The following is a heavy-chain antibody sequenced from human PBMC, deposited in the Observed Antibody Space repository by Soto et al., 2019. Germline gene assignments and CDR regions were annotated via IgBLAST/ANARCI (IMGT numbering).Heavy chain of an antibody. V-gene: IGHV3-7*01. J-gene: IGHJ4*02. Sequence: EVQLVESGGGLVQPGGSLRLSCAVSGFTFSSYWMHWVRQAPGKGLEWVANINEDGTEKNYVDSVKGRFTISRDNAKNSVYLQMNSLRAEDTALYHCARFRSPESDNWGQGTLVTVSS. CDR3: ARFRSPESDN. CDR1: GFTFSSYW. CDR2: INEDGTEK.